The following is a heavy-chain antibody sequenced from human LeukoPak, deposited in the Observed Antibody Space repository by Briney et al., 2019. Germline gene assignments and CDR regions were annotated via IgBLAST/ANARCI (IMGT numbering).Heavy chain of an antibody. CDR2: ISGSGGNT. J-gene: IGHJ4*02. CDR1: GFTFSSYA. V-gene: IGHV3-23*01. D-gene: IGHD4-23*01. CDR3: AKLVTHFDY. Sequence: PGGSLRLSCAASGFTFSSYAMSWVRPAPGKGLEWVSSISGSGGNTYYADSVKGRFTISRDNSKNTLYMQMNSLRAEDTAVYYCAKLVTHFDYWGQGTLVTVSS.